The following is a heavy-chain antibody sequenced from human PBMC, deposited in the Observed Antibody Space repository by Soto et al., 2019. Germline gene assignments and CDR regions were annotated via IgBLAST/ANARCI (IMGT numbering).Heavy chain of an antibody. D-gene: IGHD1-7*01. J-gene: IGHJ4*02. CDR3: TRDTAGTTPGY. Sequence: GGSLRLSCTASGFTFGDYAMSWVRQAPGKGLEWVGFIRSKAYGGTTEYAASVKGRFTISRDDSKSIAYLQMNSLKTEDTAVYYCTRDTAGTTPGYWGQGTLVTVSS. CDR2: IRSKAYGGTT. CDR1: GFTFGDYA. V-gene: IGHV3-49*04.